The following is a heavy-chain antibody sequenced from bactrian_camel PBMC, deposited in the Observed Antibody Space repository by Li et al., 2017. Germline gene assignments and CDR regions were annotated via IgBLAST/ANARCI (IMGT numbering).Heavy chain of an antibody. Sequence: HVQLVESGGGLVQPGGSLRLSCVTSGFAFSDYPITWVRQAPGKGVEWVCSIYNDGNNIYYADSVTGRFTVSRDSAKNTVSLQMNSLKLEDTALYYCATVSWYYDYWGQGTQVTVS. CDR3: ATVSWYYDY. J-gene: IGHJ4*01. D-gene: IGHD6*01. CDR2: IYNDGNNI. V-gene: IGHV3-2*01. CDR1: GFAFSDYP.